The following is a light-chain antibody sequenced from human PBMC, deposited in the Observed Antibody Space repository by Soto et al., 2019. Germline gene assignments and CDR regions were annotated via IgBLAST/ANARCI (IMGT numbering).Light chain of an antibody. CDR2: AAV. CDR3: QQYNDWPLT. CDR1: QNVNQN. J-gene: IGKJ4*01. V-gene: IGKV3D-15*01. Sequence: EIVMTQSPATLSVSPGAGATLSCRASQNVNQNVAWYQQKPGQGLRLLIHAAVTGAVGIPDTFSGSGSGTEFTLTISSLQSEDFAVYYCQQYNDWPLTLGGGTKVESK.